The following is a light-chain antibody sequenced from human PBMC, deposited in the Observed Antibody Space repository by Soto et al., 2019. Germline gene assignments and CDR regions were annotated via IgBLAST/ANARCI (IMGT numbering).Light chain of an antibody. CDR1: QAISNY. CDR3: QKYDTAPIT. Sequence: DIQITKSPSSLSASVGDRVTITCRASQAISNYLAWYQQNPGKAPKLLIYATSNLQSGVPSRFSGSGSGTDLTLIIGGLQPEDVATYYCQKYDTAPITFGQGTRLEIK. CDR2: ATS. J-gene: IGKJ5*01. V-gene: IGKV1-27*01.